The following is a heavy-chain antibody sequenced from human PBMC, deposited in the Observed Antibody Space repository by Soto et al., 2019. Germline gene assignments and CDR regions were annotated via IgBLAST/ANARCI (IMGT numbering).Heavy chain of an antibody. CDR3: ARIFRAFVVVPAAMSRAVMDV. CDR1: GGSFSGYY. Sequence: SETLSLTCAVYGGSFSGYYWSWIRQPPGKGLEWIGEINHSGSTNYNPSLKSRVTISVDTSKNQFSLKLSSVTAADTAVYYCARIFRAFVVVPAAMSRAVMDVWGKGTTVTSP. D-gene: IGHD2-2*01. CDR2: INHSGST. J-gene: IGHJ6*03. V-gene: IGHV4-34*01.